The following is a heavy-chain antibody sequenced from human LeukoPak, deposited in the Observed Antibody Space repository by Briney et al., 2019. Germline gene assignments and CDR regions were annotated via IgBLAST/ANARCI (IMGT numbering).Heavy chain of an antibody. CDR2: ISYDGSNK. CDR3: AKERYSSGWYDFDY. V-gene: IGHV3-30*18. D-gene: IGHD6-19*01. CDR1: GFTFSSYG. Sequence: TGGSLRLSCAASGFTFSSYGMHWVRQAPGKGLEWVAVISYDGSNKYYADSVKGRFTISRDNSKNTLYLQMNSLRAEDTAVYYCAKERYSSGWYDFDYWGQGTLVTVSS. J-gene: IGHJ4*02.